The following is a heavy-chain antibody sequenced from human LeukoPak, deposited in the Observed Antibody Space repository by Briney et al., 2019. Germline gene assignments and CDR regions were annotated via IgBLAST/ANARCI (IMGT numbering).Heavy chain of an antibody. V-gene: IGHV3-48*02. D-gene: IGHD2-2*01. J-gene: IGHJ4*02. CDR2: ITTNSAK. CDR3: TRGRYQFLGPNDS. CDR1: GFSLSNYG. Sequence: GGSLRLSCAASGFSLSNYGISWARQAPGKGLEWISYITTNSAKFYADSVRGRIAISRDNDKNSVYLQMNSLRDEDTAVYYCTRGRYQFLGPNDSWGQGSLVTVSS.